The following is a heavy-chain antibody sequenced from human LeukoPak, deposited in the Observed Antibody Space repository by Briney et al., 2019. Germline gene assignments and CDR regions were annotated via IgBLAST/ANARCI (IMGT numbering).Heavy chain of an antibody. CDR3: ARPLDPGNYYDSSGSFEY. Sequence: GGSLRLSCAASGFTFSSYSIHWVRQAPGKGLEWVAVISYDGSNKYYADSVKGRFTISRDNSKNTLDLQMNSLRAEDTAVYYCARPLDPGNYYDSSGSFEYWGQGILVTVSS. V-gene: IGHV3-30*04. D-gene: IGHD3-22*01. CDR2: ISYDGSNK. J-gene: IGHJ4*02. CDR1: GFTFSSYS.